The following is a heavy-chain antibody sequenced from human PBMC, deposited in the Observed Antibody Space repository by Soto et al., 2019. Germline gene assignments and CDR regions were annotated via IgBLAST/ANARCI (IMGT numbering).Heavy chain of an antibody. CDR1: GYTFSSYA. CDR3: ARGTTVTTTPTYYYMDV. Sequence: QVYPEQSGAEVEKPGASVKVSCKASGYTFSSYAISWVRQAPGQGLEWMGWISPYNGDTHYAQNFQGRVTMTTDTSTTTAYMELRSLKSDDTAIYYCARGTTVTTTPTYYYMDVWGKGTTVTVSS. CDR2: ISPYNGDT. J-gene: IGHJ6*03. D-gene: IGHD4-4*01. V-gene: IGHV1-18*01.